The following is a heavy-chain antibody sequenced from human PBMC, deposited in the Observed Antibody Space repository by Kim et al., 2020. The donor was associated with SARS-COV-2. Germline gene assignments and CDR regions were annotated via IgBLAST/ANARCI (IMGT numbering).Heavy chain of an antibody. CDR1: GFTFSSFW. V-gene: IGHV3-7*01. CDR3: ARRKYDAAAATFDY. J-gene: IGHJ4*02. CDR2: IKQDGSEK. Sequence: GGSLRLYCAASGFTFSSFWMSWVRQAPGKVLEWVANIKQDGSEKYYVDSVKDRFTISRDNAKNSLYLQMNSVRAEDTAVYYCARRKYDAAAATFDYWGQGTLVTVS. D-gene: IGHD6-13*01.